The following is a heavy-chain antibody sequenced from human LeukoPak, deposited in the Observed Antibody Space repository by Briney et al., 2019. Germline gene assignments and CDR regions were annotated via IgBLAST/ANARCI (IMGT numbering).Heavy chain of an antibody. Sequence: GVSLRLSCAASGFAFTDYYMSWIRQAPGKGLDWVSYISISGTTINYADSVKGRFTFSRDNAKSSLYLQMNSLRAEDTAVYYCARAGRLQYGDYVAFDYWGQGTLVTVSS. CDR1: GFAFTDYY. CDR2: ISISGTTI. V-gene: IGHV3-11*01. J-gene: IGHJ4*02. CDR3: ARAGRLQYGDYVAFDY. D-gene: IGHD4-17*01.